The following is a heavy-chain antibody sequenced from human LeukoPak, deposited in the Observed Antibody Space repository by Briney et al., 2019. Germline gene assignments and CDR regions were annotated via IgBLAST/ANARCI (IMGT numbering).Heavy chain of an antibody. Sequence: SETLSLTCAVYGGSFSGYYWSWIRQPPGKGLEWIGEINHSGSTNYNPSLKSRVTISVDTSKNQFSLKLSSVTAADTAVYYCARHKTYCGGDCLDYWGQGTLVTVSS. CDR1: GGSFSGYY. CDR3: ARHKTYCGGDCLDY. CDR2: INHSGST. V-gene: IGHV4-34*01. J-gene: IGHJ4*02. D-gene: IGHD2-21*02.